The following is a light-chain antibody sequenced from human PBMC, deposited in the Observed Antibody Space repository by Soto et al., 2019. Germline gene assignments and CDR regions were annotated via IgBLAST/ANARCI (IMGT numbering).Light chain of an antibody. CDR3: QQYHNWYT. CDR2: GES. Sequence: EIVMTQSPATLSVSPGERATLSCRASQSVGSELAWYQQKPGQAPRLLIYGESTRATGIPARFSGSGSGTEFTLTISSLQSEDFAVYYCQQYHNWYTFGQGTKLEIK. V-gene: IGKV3-15*01. J-gene: IGKJ2*01. CDR1: QSVGSE.